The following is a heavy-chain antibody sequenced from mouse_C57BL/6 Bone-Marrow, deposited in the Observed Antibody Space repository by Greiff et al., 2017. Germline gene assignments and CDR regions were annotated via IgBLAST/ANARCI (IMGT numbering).Heavy chain of an antibody. CDR1: GYTFTSYW. CDR2: IDPCDSYT. D-gene: IGHD2-10*02. V-gene: IGHV1-50*01. Sequence: VQLQQPGAELVKPGASVKLSCKASGYTFTSYWMQWVKQRPGQGLEWIGEIDPCDSYTNYTQKFKGRATLTVDNSSSTTDMQLSSLTSEDSTVYYCARPDSIPYAMDYWGQGTSVTVSS. J-gene: IGHJ4*01. CDR3: ARPDSIPYAMDY.